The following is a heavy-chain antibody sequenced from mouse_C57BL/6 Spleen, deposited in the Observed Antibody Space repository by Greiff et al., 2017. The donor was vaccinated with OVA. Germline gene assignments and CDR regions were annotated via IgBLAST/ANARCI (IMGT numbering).Heavy chain of an antibody. CDR3: ARSSTIVTTRGFDY. J-gene: IGHJ2*01. CDR1: GYTFTSYW. CDR2: IDPSDSYT. D-gene: IGHD2-5*01. Sequence: QVHVKQPGAELVMPGASVKLSCKASGYTFTSYWMHWVKQRPGQGLEWIGEIDPSDSYTNYNQKFKGKSTLTVDKSSSTAYMQLSSLTSEDSAVYYCARSSTIVTTRGFDYWGQGTTLTVSS. V-gene: IGHV1-69*01.